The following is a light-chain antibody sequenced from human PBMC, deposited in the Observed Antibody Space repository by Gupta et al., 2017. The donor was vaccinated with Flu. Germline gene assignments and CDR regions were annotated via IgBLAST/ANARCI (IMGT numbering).Light chain of an antibody. J-gene: IGLJ2*01. CDR1: SSNIGDNH. CDR2: ENN. Sequence: VTISCSGSSSNIGDNHVSWYQQVPGTAPKLLIFENNKRPSEIPDRFSGSKSGTSATLGITGLQTGDEADYYCGAWDSSLSGVVFGGGTNLAVL. V-gene: IGLV1-51*02. CDR3: GAWDSSLSGVV.